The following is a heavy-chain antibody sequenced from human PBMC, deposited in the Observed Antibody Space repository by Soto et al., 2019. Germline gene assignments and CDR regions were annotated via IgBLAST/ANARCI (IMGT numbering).Heavy chain of an antibody. CDR2: INSDGSST. D-gene: IGHD3-22*01. J-gene: IGHJ4*02. CDR3: ARSHGGYYDSSGYDVVTHFAVFDY. Sequence: GGSLRLSCAASGFTFSSYWMHWVRQAPGKGLVWVSRINSDGSSTSYADSVKGRFTISRDNAKNTLYLQMNSLRAEDTAVYYCARSHGGYYDSSGYDVVTHFAVFDYWGQGTLVTVSS. V-gene: IGHV3-74*01. CDR1: GFTFSSYW.